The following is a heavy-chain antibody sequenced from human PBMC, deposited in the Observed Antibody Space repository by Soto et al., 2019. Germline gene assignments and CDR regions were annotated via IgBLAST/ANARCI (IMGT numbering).Heavy chain of an antibody. Sequence: GGSLRLSCAASGFTFRSYAMSWVRQAPGKGLEWVSAIIGNGGDTYYADSVKGRFTVSRDNSKRTLSLQMNSLRAEDTAVYYCAKDIVIIPPAHWYMDVWGKGTTVTVSS. CDR3: AKDIVIIPPAHWYMDV. CDR1: GFTFRSYA. V-gene: IGHV3-23*01. D-gene: IGHD2-2*01. J-gene: IGHJ6*03. CDR2: IIGNGGDT.